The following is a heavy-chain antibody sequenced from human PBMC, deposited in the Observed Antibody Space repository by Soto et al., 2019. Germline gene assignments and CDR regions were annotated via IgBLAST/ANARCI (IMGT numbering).Heavy chain of an antibody. D-gene: IGHD1-26*01. CDR1: GLTLSSYA. V-gene: IGHV3-30-3*01. CDR2: ISKGGSNL. J-gene: IGHJ4*02. Sequence: PGGSLRLSCAASGLTLSSYAIHWVRQAPGKGLEWVTVISKGGSNLYFADSVKGRFSISRDTSRNTVYLQMNNLRADDTAIYYCAKWTYLDFWGQGTRVTVSS. CDR3: AKWTYLDF.